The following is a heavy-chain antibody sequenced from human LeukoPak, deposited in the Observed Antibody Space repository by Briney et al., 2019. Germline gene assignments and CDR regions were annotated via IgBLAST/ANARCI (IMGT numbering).Heavy chain of an antibody. D-gene: IGHD6-13*01. J-gene: IGHJ4*02. CDR3: AKKGSAAAGTGFDY. CDR2: ISGSGGST. CDR1: GFTFSSYG. Sequence: GGTLRLSCAASGFTFSSYGMSWVRQAPGKGLEWVSAISGSGGSTYYADSVKGRFTISRDNPKNTLYLQMNSLRAEDTAVYYCAKKGSAAAGTGFDYWGQGALVTVSS. V-gene: IGHV3-23*01.